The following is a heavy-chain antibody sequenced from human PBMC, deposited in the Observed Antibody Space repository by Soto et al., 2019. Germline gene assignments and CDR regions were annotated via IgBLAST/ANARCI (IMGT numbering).Heavy chain of an antibody. Sequence: LSLTCTVSGGSISSSSYYWGWIRQPPGKGLEWIGSIYYSGSTYYNPSLKSRVTISVDTSKNQFSLKLSSVTAADTAVYYCASSSTTGVDPWGQGTLVTVSS. D-gene: IGHD5-12*01. V-gene: IGHV4-39*01. J-gene: IGHJ5*02. CDR3: ASSSTTGVDP. CDR2: IYYSGST. CDR1: GGSISSSSYY.